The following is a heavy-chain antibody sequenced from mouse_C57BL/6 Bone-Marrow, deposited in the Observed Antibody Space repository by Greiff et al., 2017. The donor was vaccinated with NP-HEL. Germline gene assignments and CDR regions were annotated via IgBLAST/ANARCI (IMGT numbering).Heavy chain of an antibody. Sequence: QVQLKQSGPGLVAPSQSLSITCTVSGFSLTSYAISWVRQPPGKGLEWLGVIWTGGGTNYTSAPKSGQGISKENSKSEVFLKMNSLQTDDTARYYCARKKKYYCGYFDDWGTGTTVTVSS. J-gene: IGHJ1*03. CDR3: ARKKKYYCGYFDD. CDR1: GFSLTSYA. V-gene: IGHV2-9-1*01. D-gene: IGHD1-1*01. CDR2: IWTGGGT.